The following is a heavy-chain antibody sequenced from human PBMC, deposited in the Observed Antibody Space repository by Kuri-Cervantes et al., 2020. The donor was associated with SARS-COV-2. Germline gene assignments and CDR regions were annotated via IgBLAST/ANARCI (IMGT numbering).Heavy chain of an antibody. CDR2: VYTSGIT. V-gene: IGHV4-4*07. CDR1: GASISSYY. D-gene: IGHD2-2*01. J-gene: IGHJ5*02. Sequence: GSLRLSCAVSGASISSYYWNWIRQPAGKGLEWIGRVYTSGITNYNPSLKSRVTISVDRSKNQFSLKLSSVTAADTAVYYCARASCSSTSCYGWFDPWGQGTLVTVSS. CDR3: ARASCSSTSCYGWFDP.